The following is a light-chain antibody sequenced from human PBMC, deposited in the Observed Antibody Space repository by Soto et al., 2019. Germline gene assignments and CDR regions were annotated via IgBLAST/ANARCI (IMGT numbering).Light chain of an antibody. V-gene: IGKV1-5*01. Sequence: DIQITQSPSTLDASGGGRVTITCRASQSVSNWLAWYQQKPGKAPKLLIYDASSLESGVPSRFSGSGSGTEFTLTISSLQPDDFATYYCQQYNSYSWTFGQGTKVDIK. CDR1: QSVSNW. CDR2: DAS. J-gene: IGKJ1*01. CDR3: QQYNSYSWT.